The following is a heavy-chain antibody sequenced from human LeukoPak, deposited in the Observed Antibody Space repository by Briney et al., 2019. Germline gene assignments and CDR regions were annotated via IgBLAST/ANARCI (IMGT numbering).Heavy chain of an antibody. J-gene: IGHJ4*02. CDR1: GYTFTNYG. V-gene: IGHV1-18*01. Sequence: ASVKVSCKASGYTFTNYGISWVRQAPGQGLEWMGWISAYNGNTNYAQKLQGRVTMTTDTSTSTVYMELSSLRSEDTAVYYCARIYCSGGSCYFDYWGQGTLVTVSS. D-gene: IGHD2-15*01. CDR2: ISAYNGNT. CDR3: ARIYCSGGSCYFDY.